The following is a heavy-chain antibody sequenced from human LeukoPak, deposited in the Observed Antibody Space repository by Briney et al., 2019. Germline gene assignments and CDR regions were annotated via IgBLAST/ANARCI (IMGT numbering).Heavy chain of an antibody. CDR3: SRYNWNYVNYYGMDV. Sequence: ASVKVSCKASGYTFTSYGISWVRQAPGQGLEWMGWISAYNGNTNYAQELQGRVTMTTDTSTSTAYMELRSLRSDDTAVYYCSRYNWNYVNYYGMDVWGQGTTVTVSS. V-gene: IGHV1-18*01. D-gene: IGHD1-7*01. CDR2: ISAYNGNT. J-gene: IGHJ6*02. CDR1: GYTFTSYG.